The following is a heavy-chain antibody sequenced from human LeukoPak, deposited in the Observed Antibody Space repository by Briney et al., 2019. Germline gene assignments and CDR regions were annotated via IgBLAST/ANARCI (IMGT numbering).Heavy chain of an antibody. V-gene: IGHV3-30*19. CDR3: ARDHRYSGSYYFDY. J-gene: IGHJ4*02. D-gene: IGHD1-26*01. Sequence: GGSLRLSCAASGFTFSSYGMHWVRQAPGKGLEWVAVISYDGSNKYYADSVKGRFTISRDNSKNTLYLQMNSLRAEDTAVYYCARDHRYSGSYYFDYWGQGTLVTVSS. CDR2: ISYDGSNK. CDR1: GFTFSSYG.